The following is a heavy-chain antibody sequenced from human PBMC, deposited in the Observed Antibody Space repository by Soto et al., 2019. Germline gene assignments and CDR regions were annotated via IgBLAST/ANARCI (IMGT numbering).Heavy chain of an antibody. D-gene: IGHD6-19*01. CDR3: AREGFRIAVAGNPIDY. CDR1: GYTFTSYA. Sequence: ASVKVSCKASGYTFTSYAMHWVRQAPGQRLEWMGWINAGNGNTKYSQKFQGRVTITRDTSASTAYMELSSLRSEDTAVYYCAREGFRIAVAGNPIDYWGQGTLVTVSS. CDR2: INAGNGNT. J-gene: IGHJ4*02. V-gene: IGHV1-3*01.